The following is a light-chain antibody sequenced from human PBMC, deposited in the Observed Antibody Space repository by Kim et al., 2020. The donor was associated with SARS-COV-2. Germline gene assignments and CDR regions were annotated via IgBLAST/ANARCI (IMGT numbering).Light chain of an antibody. CDR1: SSDVGGYNY. V-gene: IGLV2-14*03. CDR3: SSYTSSSTLFYV. CDR2: DVS. J-gene: IGLJ1*01. Sequence: SITISCTGTSSDVGGYNYVSWYQQHPGKAPKLMIDDVSNRPSGVSNRFSGSKSGNTASLTISGLQAEDEADYYCSSYTSSSTLFYVFGTGTKVTVL.